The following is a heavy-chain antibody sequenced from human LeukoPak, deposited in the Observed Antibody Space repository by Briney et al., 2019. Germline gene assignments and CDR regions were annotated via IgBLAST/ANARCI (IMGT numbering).Heavy chain of an antibody. Sequence: GGSLRLSCAACGFTFSDYYMSWIRQAPGKGVEWVSYISSGGITIYYADSVKGRFTISRDNAKNSLYLQMNSLRAEDTAVYYCATGYSSGWYWGQGTLVTVSS. CDR2: ISSGGITI. CDR1: GFTFSDYY. CDR3: ATGYSSGWY. V-gene: IGHV3-11*01. D-gene: IGHD6-19*01. J-gene: IGHJ4*02.